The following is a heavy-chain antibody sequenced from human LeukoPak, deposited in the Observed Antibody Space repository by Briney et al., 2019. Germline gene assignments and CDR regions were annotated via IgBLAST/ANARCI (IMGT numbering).Heavy chain of an antibody. V-gene: IGHV3-48*01. CDR2: ISSSSSTI. J-gene: IGHJ3*02. D-gene: IGHD3-22*01. CDR1: GFTFSSYS. CDR3: ARRGGYYYDSSGWIPDAFDI. Sequence: PGGSLRLSCAASGFTFSSYSMNWVRQAPGKGLEWVSYISSSSSTIYYADSVKGRFTISRDNAKNSLYLQMNSLRAENTAVYYCARRGGYYYDSSGWIPDAFDIWGQGTMVTVSS.